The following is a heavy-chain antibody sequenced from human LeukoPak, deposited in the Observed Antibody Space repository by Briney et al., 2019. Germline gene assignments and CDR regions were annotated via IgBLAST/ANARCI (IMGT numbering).Heavy chain of an antibody. D-gene: IGHD1-14*01. CDR2: IYTSGST. Sequence: SETLSLTCTVSGGSINSGSYYWSWIRQPAGKGLEWIGRIYTSGSTYYNPSLKSRVTISVDTSKNRFSLKVSSVTAADTAVYYCARSEPGGGFYFDYWGQGTLVTVSS. CDR3: ARSEPGGGFYFDY. CDR1: GGSINSGSYY. J-gene: IGHJ4*02. V-gene: IGHV4-61*02.